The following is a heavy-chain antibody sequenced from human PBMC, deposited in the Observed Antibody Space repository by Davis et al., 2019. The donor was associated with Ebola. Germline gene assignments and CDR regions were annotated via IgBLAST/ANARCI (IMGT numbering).Heavy chain of an antibody. CDR2: INAGNGNT. CDR1: GYTFTSYA. D-gene: IGHD2-15*01. Sequence: ASVKVSCKASGYTFTSYAMHWVRQAPGQRLEWMGWINAGNGNTKYSQKFQGRVTITRDTSASTAYMELSSLRSEDTAVYYCARGSQAWPSRYYMDVWGKGTTVTVSS. V-gene: IGHV1-3*01. J-gene: IGHJ6*03. CDR3: ARGSQAWPSRYYMDV.